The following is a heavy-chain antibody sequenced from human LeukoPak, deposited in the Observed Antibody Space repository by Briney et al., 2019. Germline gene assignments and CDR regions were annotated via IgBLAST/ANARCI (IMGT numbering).Heavy chain of an antibody. Sequence: GGSLRLSCAASGFTFSNYAMSWVRRAPGKGLEWVSTIRVSSSSTYYADSVKGRFTISRDNSKNTLYLQMNNLRAEDTAVYYCAKGDTTWSGNWGQGTLVTVSS. CDR1: GFTFSNYA. J-gene: IGHJ4*02. CDR3: AKGDTTWSGN. V-gene: IGHV3-23*01. D-gene: IGHD1-14*01. CDR2: IRVSSSST.